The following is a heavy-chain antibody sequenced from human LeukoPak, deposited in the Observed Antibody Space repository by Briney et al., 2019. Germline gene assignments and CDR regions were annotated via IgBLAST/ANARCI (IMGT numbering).Heavy chain of an antibody. D-gene: IGHD3-16*01. Sequence: SETLSLTCTVSGGSISSYYWSWVRQPAGKGLEWIGRIYSSGSTNYNPSLKSRVTMSVDTSKNQCTLKLTSVTAADTAVYYCARVGDYALKDWGQGTLVTVSS. V-gene: IGHV4-4*07. CDR3: ARVGDYALKD. CDR1: GGSISSYY. CDR2: IYSSGST. J-gene: IGHJ4*02.